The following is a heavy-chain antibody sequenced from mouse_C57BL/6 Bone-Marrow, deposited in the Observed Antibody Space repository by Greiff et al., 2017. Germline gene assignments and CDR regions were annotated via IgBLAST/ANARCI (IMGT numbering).Heavy chain of an antibody. J-gene: IGHJ2*01. CDR1: GFTFSSYG. CDR2: ISSGGSYT. D-gene: IGHD4-1*01. Sequence: EVKVVESGGDLVKPGGSLKLSCAASGFTFSSYGMSWVRQTPDKRLEWVATISSGGSYTYYPDSVKGRFTISRDNATNTLYLQMSSLKSEDTARYYCARHWDFDYWGQGTTLTVSS. CDR3: ARHWDFDY. V-gene: IGHV5-6*01.